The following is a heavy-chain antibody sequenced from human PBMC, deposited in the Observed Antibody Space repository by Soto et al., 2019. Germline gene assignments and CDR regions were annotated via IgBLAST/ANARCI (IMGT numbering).Heavy chain of an antibody. D-gene: IGHD4-17*01. J-gene: IGHJ6*02. V-gene: IGHV4-39*01. CDR1: GGSISSSSYY. CDR3: ARGVTTYLRVYYYGMDV. Sequence: QLQLQESGPGLVKPSETLSLTCTVSGGSISSSSYYWGWIRQPPGKGLEWIGSIYYSGSTYYNPSLKSRVTISVDTSKNQFSLKLSSVTAADTAVYYCARGVTTYLRVYYYGMDVWVQGTTVTVSS. CDR2: IYYSGST.